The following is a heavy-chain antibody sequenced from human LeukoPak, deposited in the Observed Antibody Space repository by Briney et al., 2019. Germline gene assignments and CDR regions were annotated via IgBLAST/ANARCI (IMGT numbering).Heavy chain of an antibody. CDR1: GFTFSNAW. D-gene: IGHD3-22*01. Sequence: PGGSLRLSCAASGFTFSNAWMSWVRQAPGKGLEWVGRIKSKTDGGTTDYAAPVKGRFTISRDDSKNTLYLQMNSLKTEDTAVYYCTTVPESPYYYDSSGYFNFDYWGQGTLVTVSS. V-gene: IGHV3-15*01. CDR2: IKSKTDGGTT. CDR3: TTVPESPYYYDSSGYFNFDY. J-gene: IGHJ4*02.